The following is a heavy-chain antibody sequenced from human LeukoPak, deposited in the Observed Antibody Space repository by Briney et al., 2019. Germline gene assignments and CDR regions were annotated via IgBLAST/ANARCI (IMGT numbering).Heavy chain of an antibody. V-gene: IGHV3-23*01. J-gene: IGHJ4*02. Sequence: GGSLRLSCAASGFTFSSYAMSWVRQAPGKGLEWVSAISGSGGSTYYADSVKGRFTISRDNSTNTLYLQMNSLRAEDTAVYYCAKTRITMIVVVTPAPIDYWGQGTLVTVSS. D-gene: IGHD3-22*01. CDR1: GFTFSSYA. CDR2: ISGSGGST. CDR3: AKTRITMIVVVTPAPIDY.